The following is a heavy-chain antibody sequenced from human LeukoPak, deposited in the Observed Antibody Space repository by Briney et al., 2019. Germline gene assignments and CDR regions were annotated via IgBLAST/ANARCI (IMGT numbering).Heavy chain of an antibody. CDR1: GFTFSIYA. CDR2: TLFDGKIQ. Sequence: GGSLSLSCTASGFTFSIYAMQWVRQAPGKGLEWVALTLFDGKIQYYADSVKGRFTISRDNSKNTLYLQMNSLRPEDTAMYYCARAAHFYSNAFDIWGQGTMVTVSS. J-gene: IGHJ3*02. D-gene: IGHD6-13*01. V-gene: IGHV3-30*04. CDR3: ARAAHFYSNAFDI.